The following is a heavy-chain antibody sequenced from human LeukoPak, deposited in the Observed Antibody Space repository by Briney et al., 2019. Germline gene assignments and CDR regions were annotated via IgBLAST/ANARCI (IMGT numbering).Heavy chain of an antibody. Sequence: PGGSLRLSCAASGFTFSSYAMSWVRQAPGKGLEWVSAISGSGDDTYYADSVKGRFTISGDNSKNTLYLQMSSLRAEDTAVYYCAKTAPYSSSPSYYYYYGMGVWGQGTTVTVSS. J-gene: IGHJ6*02. D-gene: IGHD3-22*01. CDR2: ISGSGDDT. CDR3: AKTAPYSSSPSYYYYYGMGV. V-gene: IGHV3-23*01. CDR1: GFTFSSYA.